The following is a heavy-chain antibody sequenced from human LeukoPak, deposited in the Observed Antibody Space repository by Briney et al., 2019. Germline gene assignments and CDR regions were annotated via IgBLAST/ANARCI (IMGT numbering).Heavy chain of an antibody. D-gene: IGHD4-17*01. V-gene: IGHV1-18*01. Sequence: GASVKVSCKASGYTCTSYGISWVRQAPGQGLEWIGWISAYNGNTNYAQKLQGRVTMTTDTSTSTAYMELRSLRPDDTAVYYCARDGDPHDYGDYMYLDYWGQGTLVTVSS. CDR2: ISAYNGNT. J-gene: IGHJ4*02. CDR1: GYTCTSYG. CDR3: ARDGDPHDYGDYMYLDY.